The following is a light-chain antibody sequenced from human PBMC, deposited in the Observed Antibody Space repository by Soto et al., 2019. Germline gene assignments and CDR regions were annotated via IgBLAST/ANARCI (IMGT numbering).Light chain of an antibody. J-gene: IGLJ2*01. V-gene: IGLV2-8*01. CDR2: DVS. CDR3: GSHAGSSAV. Sequence: QSALTQPPSASGSPGQSVTISCTGTSRDVGAYNYVSWYQLHPAKAPKVIIYDVSKRPSGVPDRFSGSKSGNTDFLTVSGLQAEDEADYYCGSHAGSSAVFGGGTKLTVL. CDR1: SRDVGAYNY.